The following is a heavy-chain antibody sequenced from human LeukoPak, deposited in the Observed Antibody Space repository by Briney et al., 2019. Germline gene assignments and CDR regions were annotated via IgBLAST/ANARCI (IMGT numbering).Heavy chain of an antibody. D-gene: IGHD1-26*01. CDR3: AKMMWSGSYGVNDAFDI. J-gene: IGHJ3*02. V-gene: IGHV3-30*02. Sequence: GGSLRLSCAASGLTFSNFPMHWVRQAPGKGLEWVALIQDDGATTNYADSVRGRFTISRDNSKSTLYLQMNSLRAEDTAIFYCAKMMWSGSYGVNDAFDIWGQGTMVTVSS. CDR2: IQDDGATT. CDR1: GLTFSNFP.